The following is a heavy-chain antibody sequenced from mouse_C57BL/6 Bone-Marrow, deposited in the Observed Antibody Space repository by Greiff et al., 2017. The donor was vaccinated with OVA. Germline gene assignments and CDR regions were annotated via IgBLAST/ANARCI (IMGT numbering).Heavy chain of an antibody. CDR3: LIYYGNYAYGMDY. J-gene: IGHJ4*01. CDR1: GYTFTDYN. V-gene: IGHV1-18*01. Sequence: VQLQQSGPELVKPGASVKIPCKASGYTFTDYNMDWVKQSHGKSLEWIGDINPNNGGTIYNQKFKGKATLTVEKSSSTAYMELRSLTSEDTAVYYCLIYYGNYAYGMDYWGQGTSVTVSS. CDR2: INPNNGGT. D-gene: IGHD2-1*01.